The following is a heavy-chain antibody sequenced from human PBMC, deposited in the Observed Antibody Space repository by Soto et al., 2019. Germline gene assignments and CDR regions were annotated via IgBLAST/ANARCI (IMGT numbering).Heavy chain of an antibody. J-gene: IGHJ6*02. CDR1: GFTLSRSRYW. D-gene: IGHD2-8*01. CDR3: ARESAGFGTDRVCYYYHGLDV. CDR2: IKEDGSEE. V-gene: IGHV3-7*03. Sequence: PGGSLRLSCAASGFTLSRSRYWMSWVRQAPGKGLEWVANIKEDGSEEYYMDSVKGRFTISRDNAKNSLSLQMNSLRAEDTAVYYCARESAGFGTDRVCYYYHGLDVWGQGTTVTVSS.